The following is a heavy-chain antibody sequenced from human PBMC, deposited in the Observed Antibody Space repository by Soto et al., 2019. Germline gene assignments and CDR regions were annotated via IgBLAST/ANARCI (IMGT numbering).Heavy chain of an antibody. V-gene: IGHV3-23*01. Sequence: EVQLLESGGGLIQPGGSLRLSCADSGFTFSSYVMSWVRQAPGKGLEWVSTISDGGDRKDYADSVKGRFTNSRDTSSSTMFLQMHSLRVEDTALYYCATKRTAMSDWYFDLWGRGTLVTVSS. CDR1: GFTFSSYV. D-gene: IGHD5-18*01. CDR2: ISDGGDRK. J-gene: IGHJ2*01. CDR3: ATKRTAMSDWYFDL.